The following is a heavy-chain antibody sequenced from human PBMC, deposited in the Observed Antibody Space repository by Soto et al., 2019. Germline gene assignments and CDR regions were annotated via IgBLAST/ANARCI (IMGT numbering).Heavy chain of an antibody. Sequence: GSLRLSCAASGFTFSSYSMTWFRQAPGKGLEWVSTISGTGTTTYYADSVKGRFTISRDNSKNTLYLQMNSLRTEDTAVYYCVKAVYLLDFDYWGQGTLVTVSS. J-gene: IGHJ4*02. CDR1: GFTFSSYS. D-gene: IGHD2-8*01. V-gene: IGHV3-23*01. CDR2: ISGTGTTT. CDR3: VKAVYLLDFDY.